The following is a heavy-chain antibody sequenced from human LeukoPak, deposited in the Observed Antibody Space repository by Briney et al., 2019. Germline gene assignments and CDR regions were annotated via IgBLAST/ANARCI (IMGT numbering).Heavy chain of an antibody. J-gene: IGHJ6*02. D-gene: IGHD6-13*01. Sequence: GGSLRLSCAASGFTFDDYAMHWVRQAPGKGLEWVSLISGDGGSTYYADSVKGRFTISRDNSKNSLYLQMNSLRTEDTALYYCAKDHNGYSSSWTYYYYGMDVWGQGTTVTVSS. CDR1: GFTFDDYA. CDR2: ISGDGGST. CDR3: AKDHNGYSSSWTYYYYGMDV. V-gene: IGHV3-43*02.